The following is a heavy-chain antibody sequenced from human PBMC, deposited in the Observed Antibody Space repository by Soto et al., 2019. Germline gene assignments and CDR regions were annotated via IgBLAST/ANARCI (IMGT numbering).Heavy chain of an antibody. J-gene: IGHJ4*02. V-gene: IGHV3-30-3*01. CDR1: RFTFSSYT. CDR3: ARALAVRSPFDY. CDR2: ISYDGSNK. Sequence: GGSLRLSCAASRFTFSSYTMNWVRQAPGKGLEWVAVISYDGSNKYYADSVKGRFTISRDNSKNTLYLQMNSLRAEDTAVYYCARALAVRSPFDYWSQGTLVTVSS. D-gene: IGHD4-17*01.